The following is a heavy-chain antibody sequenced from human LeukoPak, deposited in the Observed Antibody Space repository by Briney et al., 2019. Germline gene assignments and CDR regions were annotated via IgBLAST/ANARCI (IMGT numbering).Heavy chain of an antibody. V-gene: IGHV3-7*01. CDR3: ARDGGVSGYDLLDY. Sequence: GSSLRFSCAAAGFTFRSFWRTWVRQAPGKGLEWVANINQDGSEKYYVDSVKGRFTISRDNAKNSVYLQMNSLRAEDTAVYYCARDGGVSGYDLLDYWGQGTLVTVSS. J-gene: IGHJ4*02. CDR1: GFTFRSFW. D-gene: IGHD5-12*01. CDR2: INQDGSEK.